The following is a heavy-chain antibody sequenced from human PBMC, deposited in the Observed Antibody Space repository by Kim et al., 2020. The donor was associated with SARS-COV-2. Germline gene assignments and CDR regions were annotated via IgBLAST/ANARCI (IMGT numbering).Heavy chain of an antibody. CDR2: DGGT. Sequence: DGGTYYADSEMGRFTISRDNAKNTVYLQMNTLRVEDTAVYYCINANWGSYWGQGTLVTVSS. J-gene: IGHJ4*02. D-gene: IGHD7-27*01. CDR3: INANWGSY. V-gene: IGHV3-53*01.